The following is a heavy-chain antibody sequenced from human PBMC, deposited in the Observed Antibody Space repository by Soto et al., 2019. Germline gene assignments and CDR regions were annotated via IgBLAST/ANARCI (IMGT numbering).Heavy chain of an antibody. Sequence: PGGSLRLSCAASGFTFGIYAMSWVRQAPGKGLEWVSSISGSGGSIYYAHSVKGCFTISRDKTKNTLDLQMNSLRAEDTAVYHCARVAPEYSSTPRRFDFWGQGTLVTVS. J-gene: IGHJ4*02. V-gene: IGHV3-23*01. CDR2: ISGSGGSI. CDR3: ARVAPEYSSTPRRFDF. D-gene: IGHD6-13*01. CDR1: GFTFGIYA.